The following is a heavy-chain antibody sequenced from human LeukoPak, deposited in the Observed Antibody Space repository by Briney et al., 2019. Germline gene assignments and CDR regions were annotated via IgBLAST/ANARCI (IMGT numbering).Heavy chain of an antibody. V-gene: IGHV4-34*01. Sequence: SETLSLTCAVYGGSFSGYYWSWIRQPPGKGLEWIGEINHSGSTNYNPSLKSRVTISVDTSKNQFSLKLSSVTAADTAVYYCAGGGQGDGYSADDAFDIWGQGTMVIVSS. CDR3: AGGGQGDGYSADDAFDI. D-gene: IGHD5-24*01. J-gene: IGHJ3*02. CDR1: GGSFSGYY. CDR2: INHSGST.